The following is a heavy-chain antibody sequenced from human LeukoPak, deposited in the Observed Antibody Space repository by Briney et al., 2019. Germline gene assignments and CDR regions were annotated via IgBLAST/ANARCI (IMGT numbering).Heavy chain of an antibody. CDR3: ARPGRRATDHPFDY. J-gene: IGHJ4*02. D-gene: IGHD1-26*01. V-gene: IGHV5-51*01. Sequence: GESLKISCKGSGYSFLNYWIAWVRQMPGKGLEWMGIIYPGDSDTRYSLSFQGQVTISADKSISTAYLQWSSLTASDTAMYYCARPGRRATDHPFDYWGQGTLVTVSS. CDR2: IYPGDSDT. CDR1: GYSFLNYW.